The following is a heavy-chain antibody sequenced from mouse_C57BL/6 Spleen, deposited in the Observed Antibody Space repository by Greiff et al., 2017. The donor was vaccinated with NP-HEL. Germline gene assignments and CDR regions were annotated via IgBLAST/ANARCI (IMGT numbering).Heavy chain of an antibody. D-gene: IGHD1-1*01. V-gene: IGHV5-12*01. CDR3: ARRGDYYGSLAMDY. CDR2: ISNGGGST. CDR1: GFTFSDYY. Sequence: EVQRVESGGGLVQPGGSLKLSCAASGFTFSDYYMYWVRQTPEKRLEWVAYISNGGGSTYYPDTVKGRFTISRDNAKNTLYLQMSRLRSEDTAMYFGARRGDYYGSLAMDYWGHGTSVTVSS. J-gene: IGHJ4*01.